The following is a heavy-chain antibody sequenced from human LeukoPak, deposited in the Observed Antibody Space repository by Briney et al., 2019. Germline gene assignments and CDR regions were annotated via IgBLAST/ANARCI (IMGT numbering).Heavy chain of an antibody. CDR3: AGDMTPDAFDI. V-gene: IGHV4-59*01. Sequence: SETLSLTCTVSGGSISSYYWSWIRQPPGKGLEWIGYIYYSGSTNYNPSLKSRVTISVDTSKNQFSLKLSSVTAADTAVYYCAGDMTPDAFDIWGQGTMVTVSS. CDR1: GGSISSYY. J-gene: IGHJ3*02. CDR2: IYYSGST.